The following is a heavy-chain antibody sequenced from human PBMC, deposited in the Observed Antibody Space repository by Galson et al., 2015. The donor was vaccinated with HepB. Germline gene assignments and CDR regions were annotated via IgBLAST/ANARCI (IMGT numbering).Heavy chain of an antibody. J-gene: IGHJ5*02. Sequence: SVKVSCKASGGTFSSYTISWVRRAPGQGLEWMGRIIPILGIANYAQKFQGRVTITADKSTSTAYMELSSLRSEDTAVYYCARCSPPGAYCGGDCYSSLWFDPWGQGTLVTVSS. CDR3: ARCSPPGAYCGGDCYSSLWFDP. D-gene: IGHD2-21*02. V-gene: IGHV1-69*02. CDR1: GGTFSSYT. CDR2: IIPILGIA.